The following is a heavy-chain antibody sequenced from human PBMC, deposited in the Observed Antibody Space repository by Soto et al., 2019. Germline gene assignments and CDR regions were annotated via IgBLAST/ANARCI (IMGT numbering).Heavy chain of an antibody. Sequence: GGSLRLSCAASGFIFSSYTMSWVRQTPGKGLEWVSVISGSGGSPYHADSVQGRFTISRDNSKNTLYLQMNSLRAEDTAVYYCAKGRTAATFEYFDYWGQGTLVTVSS. CDR3: AKGRTAATFEYFDY. D-gene: IGHD2-15*01. V-gene: IGHV3-23*01. J-gene: IGHJ4*02. CDR2: ISGSGGSP. CDR1: GFIFSSYT.